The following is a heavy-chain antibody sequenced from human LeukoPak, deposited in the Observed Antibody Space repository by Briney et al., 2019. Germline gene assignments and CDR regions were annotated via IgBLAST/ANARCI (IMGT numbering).Heavy chain of an antibody. Sequence: GGSLRLSCAASGFTFSSYSMNWVRQAPGKGLEWVSSISSSSSYIYYADSVKGRFTISRDNAKNSLYLQMNSLRAEGTAVYYCARGPSGYSYGTYFDYWGQGTLVTVSS. D-gene: IGHD5-18*01. J-gene: IGHJ4*02. CDR1: GFTFSSYS. V-gene: IGHV3-21*01. CDR3: ARGPSGYSYGTYFDY. CDR2: ISSSSSYI.